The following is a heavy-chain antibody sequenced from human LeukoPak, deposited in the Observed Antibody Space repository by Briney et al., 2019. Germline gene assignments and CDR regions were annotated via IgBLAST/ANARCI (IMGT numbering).Heavy chain of an antibody. CDR3: AKACGGDCLVPTNAFDI. D-gene: IGHD2-21*02. J-gene: IGHJ3*02. CDR2: ISWNSGSI. Sequence: GGSLRLSCAASGFTFDDYAMHWVRQAPGKGLEWVSGISWNSGSIGYADSVKGRFTISRDNAKNSLYLQTNSLRAEDTALYYCAKACGGDCLVPTNAFDIWGQGTMVTVSS. V-gene: IGHV3-9*01. CDR1: GFTFDDYA.